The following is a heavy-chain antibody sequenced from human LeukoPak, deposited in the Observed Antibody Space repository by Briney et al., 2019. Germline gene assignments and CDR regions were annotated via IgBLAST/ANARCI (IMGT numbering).Heavy chain of an antibody. V-gene: IGHV1-2*02. D-gene: IGHD1-26*01. CDR3: AREAGATLVNWFDP. CDR2: INPNSGGT. J-gene: IGHJ5*02. Sequence: ASVKVSCKASGGTFSSYAISWVRQAPGQGLEWMGWINPNSGGTNYAQKFQGRVTMTRDTSISTAYMELRRLRSDDTAVYYCAREAGATLVNWFDPWGQGTLVTVSS. CDR1: GGTFSSYA.